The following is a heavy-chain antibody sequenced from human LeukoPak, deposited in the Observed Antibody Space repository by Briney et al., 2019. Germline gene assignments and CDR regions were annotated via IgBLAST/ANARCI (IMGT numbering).Heavy chain of an antibody. CDR2: ISGGSSFT. CDR1: GGSISNTTYY. D-gene: IGHD6-19*01. V-gene: IGHV3-11*06. CDR3: ARDLGYSSGPNY. Sequence: LSLTCTVSGGSISNTTYYWGCVRQPPGKGLEWVSYISGGSSFTYYVDSVKGRFTISRDNAKNSLYLQMNSLRAEDTAVYYCARDLGYSSGPNYWGQGTRVTVSS. J-gene: IGHJ4*02.